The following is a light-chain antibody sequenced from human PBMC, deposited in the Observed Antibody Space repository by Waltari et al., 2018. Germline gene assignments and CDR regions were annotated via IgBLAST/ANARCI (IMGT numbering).Light chain of an antibody. CDR3: QQRINWPIT. CDR1: QSVSSY. Sequence: EIVLTQSPATLSLSPGERATLSCRASQSVSSYLAWNQQKPGQAPRLLISDASNRATGIPARFGGSGSGTDFTLTISSLEPEDFAVYYCQQRINWPITFGGGTKVEIK. V-gene: IGKV3-11*01. CDR2: DAS. J-gene: IGKJ4*01.